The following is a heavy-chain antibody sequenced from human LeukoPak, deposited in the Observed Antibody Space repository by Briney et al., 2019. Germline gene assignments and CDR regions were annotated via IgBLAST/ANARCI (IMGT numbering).Heavy chain of an antibody. V-gene: IGHV1-18*01. CDR2: ISAYNGNT. Sequence: ASVKVSCKASGYTFTSYGISWVRQAPGQGPEWMGWISAYNGNTNYAQKLQGRVTMTTDTSTSTAYMELRSLRSDDTAVYYCARSFSSSWYPPYYYYGMDVWGQGTTVTVSS. CDR3: ARSFSSSWYPPYYYYGMDV. CDR1: GYTFTSYG. J-gene: IGHJ6*02. D-gene: IGHD6-13*01.